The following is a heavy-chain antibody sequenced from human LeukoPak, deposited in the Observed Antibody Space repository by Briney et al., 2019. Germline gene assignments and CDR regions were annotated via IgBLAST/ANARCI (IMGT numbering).Heavy chain of an antibody. V-gene: IGHV3-23*01. D-gene: IGHD2-15*01. CDR1: GFTFRTYA. Sequence: GGSLRLSCVASGFTFRTYAMSWVRQAPGKGLEWVSVISDTRTSTYYADSVKGRFTISRANSKNTVFLQMNSLRAEDSAVYYCAKGARDYCSGGRCYPFDYWGQGTPVTVSS. J-gene: IGHJ4*02. CDR3: AKGARDYCSGGRCYPFDY. CDR2: ISDTRTST.